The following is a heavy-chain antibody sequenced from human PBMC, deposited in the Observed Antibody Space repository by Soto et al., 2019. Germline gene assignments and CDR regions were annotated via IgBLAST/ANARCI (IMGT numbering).Heavy chain of an antibody. CDR2: ISAYNGNT. Sequence: QVQLVQSGLEVKKLGASGKVSCRALGTTFPGYGFGWLGRPPGQGLEGWGGISAYNGNTNYAQELQGRVTMTTDTSTSTAYMELRSLRSDDTAVYYCARGHIVLMVYATDYGMDVWGQGTTVTVSS. CDR3: ARGHIVLMVYATDYGMDV. J-gene: IGHJ6*02. V-gene: IGHV1-18*01. D-gene: IGHD2-8*01. CDR1: GTTFPGYG.